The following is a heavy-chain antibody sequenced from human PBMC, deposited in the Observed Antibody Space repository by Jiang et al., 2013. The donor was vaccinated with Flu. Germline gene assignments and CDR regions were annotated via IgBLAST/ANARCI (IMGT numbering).Heavy chain of an antibody. V-gene: IGHV1-69*13. D-gene: IGHD3-22*01. CDR1: GYTFTSYA. J-gene: IGHJ2*01. CDR3: ARGGGLYDSWYFDL. CDR2: IIPIFGTA. Sequence: GAEVKKPGASVKVSCKASGYTFTSYAMHWVRQAPGQGLEWMGGIIPIFGTANYAQKFQGRVTITADESTSTAYMELSSLRSEDTAVYYCARGGGLYDSWYFDLWGRGTLVTVSS.